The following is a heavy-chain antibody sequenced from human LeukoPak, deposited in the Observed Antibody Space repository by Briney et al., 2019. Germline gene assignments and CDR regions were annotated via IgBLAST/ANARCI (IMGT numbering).Heavy chain of an antibody. CDR2: IIPIFGTA. V-gene: IGHV1-69*05. CDR3: ALYCSSTSCPYYFDY. D-gene: IGHD2-2*01. CDR1: GGTFSSYA. J-gene: IGHJ4*02. Sequence: SVKVSCKASGGTFSSYAISWVRQAPGQGLEWMGRIIPIFGTANYAQKFQGRVTITTDESTSTAYMELSSLRSEDAAVYYCALYCSSTSCPYYFDYWGQGTLVTVSS.